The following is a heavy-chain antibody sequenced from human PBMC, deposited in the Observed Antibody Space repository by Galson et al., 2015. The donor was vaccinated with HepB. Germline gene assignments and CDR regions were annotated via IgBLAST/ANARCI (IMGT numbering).Heavy chain of an antibody. V-gene: IGHV3-15*01. D-gene: IGHD2-15*01. CDR3: TTETPPPTRAGWFDP. CDR1: GFTFSNAW. J-gene: IGHJ5*02. Sequence: SLRLSCAASGFTFSNAWMSWVRQAPGKGLEWVGRIKSKTDGGTTDYAAPVKGRFTISRDDSKNTLYLQMNSLKTEDTAVYYCTTETPPPTRAGWFDPWGQGTLVTVSS. CDR2: IKSKTDGGTT.